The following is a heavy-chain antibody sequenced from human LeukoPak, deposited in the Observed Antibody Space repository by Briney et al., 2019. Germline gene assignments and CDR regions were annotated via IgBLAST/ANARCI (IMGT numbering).Heavy chain of an antibody. Sequence: GGSLRLSCAASGFTFSSYAMSWVRQAPGKGLGWVSAISGSGGSTYYADSVKGRFTISRDNSKNTLYLQMNSLSAEDTAVYYCAKDGDTAMATGSFDYWGQGTLVTVSS. J-gene: IGHJ4*02. CDR2: ISGSGGST. D-gene: IGHD5-18*01. V-gene: IGHV3-23*01. CDR1: GFTFSSYA. CDR3: AKDGDTAMATGSFDY.